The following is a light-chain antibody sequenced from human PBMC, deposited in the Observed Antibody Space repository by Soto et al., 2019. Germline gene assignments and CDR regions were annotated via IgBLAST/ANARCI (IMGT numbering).Light chain of an antibody. J-gene: IGKJ1*01. V-gene: IGKV3-20*01. CDR3: LQDINYPWT. CDR2: GAS. Sequence: IVLKQSPGTLSLSPGEGATLSCRASQSVSSSYLAWYQQKPGQAPRLLIYGASSRATGIPDRFSGSGSGTDFTLAISSLQPEDSATYYCLQDINYPWTFGQGTKVAIK. CDR1: QSVSSSY.